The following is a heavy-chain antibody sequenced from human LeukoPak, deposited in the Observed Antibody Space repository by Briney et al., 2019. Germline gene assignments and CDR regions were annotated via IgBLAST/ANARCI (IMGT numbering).Heavy chain of an antibody. CDR2: MNPNTGTT. CDR3: ARSSGWYSIDY. CDR1: GYTFTSYD. V-gene: IGHV1-8*03. J-gene: IGHJ4*02. D-gene: IGHD6-19*01. Sequence: ASVKVSCKASGYTFTSYDINWVRQATRQGLEWMGWMNPNTGTTGYAQNFQGRVTITRDTSISTAYMELSSLRSEDTAIYYCARSSGWYSIDYWGQGTLVTVSS.